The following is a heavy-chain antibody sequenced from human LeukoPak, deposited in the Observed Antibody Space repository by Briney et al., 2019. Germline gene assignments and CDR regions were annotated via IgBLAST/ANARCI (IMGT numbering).Heavy chain of an antibody. Sequence: ASVKVSCKASGYTFTSYDINWVRQATGQGLEWMGWMNPNSGNTGYAQKFQVRVTMTRNTSISTAYMELSSLRSEDTAVYYCARALTYYDIPCDAFDIWGQGTMVTVSS. J-gene: IGHJ3*02. D-gene: IGHD3-9*01. CDR2: MNPNSGNT. V-gene: IGHV1-8*01. CDR3: ARALTYYDIPCDAFDI. CDR1: GYTFTSYD.